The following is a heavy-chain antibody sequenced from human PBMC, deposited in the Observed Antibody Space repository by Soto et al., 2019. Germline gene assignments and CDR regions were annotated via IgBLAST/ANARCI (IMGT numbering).Heavy chain of an antibody. J-gene: IGHJ4*02. V-gene: IGHV3-74*01. CDR2: INSDGSTT. CDR1: GFAFSSYW. Sequence: EVHLVESGGGSVQPGGSLRLSCAGSGFAFSSYWIHWVRQVPGKGLVWVSRINSDGSTTSYADSERGRFTISRDNAKDTLYLQMNSLRAEDTALYYCARVGQGRYYFDYWGQGTLVTVSS. CDR3: ARVGQGRYYFDY.